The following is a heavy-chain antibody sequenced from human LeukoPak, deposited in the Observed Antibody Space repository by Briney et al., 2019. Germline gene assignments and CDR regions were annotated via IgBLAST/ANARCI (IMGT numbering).Heavy chain of an antibody. D-gene: IGHD3-10*01. J-gene: IGHJ6*02. V-gene: IGHV4-39*07. Sequence: PSETLSLTCTVSGGSISSSSSYWGWIRQPPGKGLEWIGNIYYSGSTNYNPSLKSRVTISVDRSKNQFSLKLSSVTAADTAVYYCARWGTMVRGVPHYYGMDVWGQGTTVTVSS. CDR3: ARWGTMVRGVPHYYGMDV. CDR1: GGSISSSSSY. CDR2: IYYSGST.